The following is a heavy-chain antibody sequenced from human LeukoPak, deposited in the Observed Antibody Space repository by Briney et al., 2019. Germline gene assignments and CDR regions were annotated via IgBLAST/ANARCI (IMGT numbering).Heavy chain of an antibody. D-gene: IGHD2-21*01. V-gene: IGHV3-30*03. CDR1: GFTFSSYG. CDR2: ISYDGSNK. Sequence: GGSLRLSCAASGFTFSSYGMHWVRQAPGKGLEWVAVISYDGSNKYYADSVKGRFTISRDNSKNTLYLQMNSLRAEDTAVYYCARGGIDEYFQHWGQGTLVTVSS. CDR3: ARGGIDEYFQH. J-gene: IGHJ1*01.